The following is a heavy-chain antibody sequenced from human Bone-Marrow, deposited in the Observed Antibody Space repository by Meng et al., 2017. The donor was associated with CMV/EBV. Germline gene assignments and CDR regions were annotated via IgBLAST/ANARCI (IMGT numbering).Heavy chain of an antibody. D-gene: IGHD3-3*01. V-gene: IGHV1-2*02. CDR3: AGKLYYDFWSAYRGAEGVDPFNI. Sequence: ASVKVSCKASGYTFTDYRMHWVRQAPGQGLEWMGWISPNNGGTNYVQKFQGRVTMTRDTSISTAYLELNRLTYADTAVYYCAGKLYYDFWSAYRGAEGVDPFNIWGQGTAVTVAS. CDR1: GYTFTDYR. J-gene: IGHJ3*02. CDR2: ISPNNGGT.